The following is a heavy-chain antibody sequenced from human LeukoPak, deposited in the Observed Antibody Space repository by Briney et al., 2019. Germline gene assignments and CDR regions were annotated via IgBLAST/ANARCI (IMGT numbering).Heavy chain of an antibody. CDR3: ARSDYSNYASYYYYYMDV. CDR1: GFTFSSYW. V-gene: IGHV3-7*01. Sequence: GGSLRLSCEASGFTFSSYWMSWVRQAPGKGLEWVASIKQDGSEKYYVDSVKGRFTISRDNAKNSLYLQMNSLRAEDTAVYYCARSDYSNYASYYYYYMDVWGKGTTVTVSS. J-gene: IGHJ6*03. D-gene: IGHD4-11*01. CDR2: IKQDGSEK.